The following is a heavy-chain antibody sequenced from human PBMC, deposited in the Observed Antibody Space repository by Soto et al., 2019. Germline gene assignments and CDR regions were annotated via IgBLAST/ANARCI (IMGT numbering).Heavy chain of an antibody. Sequence: AGPTLVNPTETLTLTCTFSGFSLSTSGVGVGWIRQPPGKALEWLALIYWDDDKRYSPSLKSRLTITKDTSKNQVVLTMTNMDPVDTATYYCAHSVVDTAMEEYYFDYWGQGTLVTVSS. J-gene: IGHJ4*02. V-gene: IGHV2-5*02. D-gene: IGHD5-18*01. CDR2: IYWDDDK. CDR1: GFSLSTSGVG. CDR3: AHSVVDTAMEEYYFDY.